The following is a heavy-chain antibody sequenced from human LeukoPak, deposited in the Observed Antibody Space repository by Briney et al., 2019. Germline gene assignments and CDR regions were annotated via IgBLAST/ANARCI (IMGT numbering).Heavy chain of an antibody. V-gene: IGHV4-31*02. CDR2: IYYSGST. CDR1: Y. D-gene: IGHD3-3*01. CDR3: ARTFSIFGVAHGAFDL. Sequence: YWIGWVRQMPGKGLEWIGYIYYSGSTYYNPSLKSRVTISVDTSKNQFSLKLSSVTAADTAVYYCARTFSIFGVAHGAFDLWGQGTMVTVSS. J-gene: IGHJ3*01.